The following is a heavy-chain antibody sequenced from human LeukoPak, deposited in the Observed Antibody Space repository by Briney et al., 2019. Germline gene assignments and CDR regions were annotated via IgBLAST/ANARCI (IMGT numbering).Heavy chain of an antibody. CDR2: ISSSSSTI. V-gene: IGHV3-48*04. CDR1: GFTFSSYS. CDR3: AKDNRRHYTSGPNPDSLH. Sequence: GGSLRLSCAASGFTFSSYSMNWVRQAPGKGLEWVSYISSSSSTIYYADSVKGRFTISRDNAKNSLYLQMNSLRVEDTAFYYCAKDNRRHYTSGPNPDSLHWGQGALVTVSS. D-gene: IGHD6-19*01. J-gene: IGHJ4*02.